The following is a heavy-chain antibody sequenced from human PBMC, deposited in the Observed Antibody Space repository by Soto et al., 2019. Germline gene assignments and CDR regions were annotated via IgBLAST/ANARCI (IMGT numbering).Heavy chain of an antibody. V-gene: IGHV3-30*18. CDR3: AKDGGYVSSDGGFDY. J-gene: IGHJ4*02. D-gene: IGHD1-26*01. Sequence: GGSLRLSCAASGFTFSSYGMHWVRQAPGKGLEWVAVISYDGSNKYYADSVKGRFTISRDNSKNTLYLQMNSLRAEDTAVYYCAKDGGYVSSDGGFDYWGQGTLVTVSS. CDR1: GFTFSSYG. CDR2: ISYDGSNK.